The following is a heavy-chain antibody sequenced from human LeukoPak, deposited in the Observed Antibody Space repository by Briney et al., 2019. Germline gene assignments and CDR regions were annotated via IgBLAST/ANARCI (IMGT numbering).Heavy chain of an antibody. CDR2: IHYSTTT. CDR1: GFSLSTGYF. Sequence: SETLSLTCSVSGFSLSTGYFWGWIRQPPGRGLEWIASIHYSTTTYYNPALESRVTISVRASKNRLSLKLDSVTAADTAVYYCEREGFGEGLRLSNAFDIWGQGTVVTVSS. J-gene: IGHJ3*02. CDR3: EREGFGEGLRLSNAFDI. D-gene: IGHD3-10*01. V-gene: IGHV4-38-2*02.